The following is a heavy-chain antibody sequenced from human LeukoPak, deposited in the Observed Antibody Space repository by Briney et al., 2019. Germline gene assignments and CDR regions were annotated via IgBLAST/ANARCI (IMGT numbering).Heavy chain of an antibody. V-gene: IGHV3-30*18. D-gene: IGHD1-20*01. CDR1: GFTFSSYG. J-gene: IGHJ4*02. CDR3: AKEGYNWSLDS. Sequence: GGSLRLSCAASGFTFSSYGMHWVRQAPGKGLEWVTLISYDGSNKYYADSVKGRFTISRGNSKNTLYLQMNSLRAEDTTVYYCAKEGYNWSLDSWGQGTLVTVSS. CDR2: ISYDGSNK.